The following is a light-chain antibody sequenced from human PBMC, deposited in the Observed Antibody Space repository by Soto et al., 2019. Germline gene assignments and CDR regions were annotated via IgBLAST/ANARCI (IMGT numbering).Light chain of an antibody. CDR3: RSHAGINNVV. J-gene: IGLJ3*02. Sequence: QSALTQPPSASGSPGQSVTISCTGTSSDVGGYNYVSWYQQHPGKAPKLMVYEVTKRPSGVPDRFSGSKSGNTASLTVSGLQAEDEAVYYRRSHAGINNVVFGGGTKLTVL. CDR1: SSDVGGYNY. V-gene: IGLV2-8*01. CDR2: EVT.